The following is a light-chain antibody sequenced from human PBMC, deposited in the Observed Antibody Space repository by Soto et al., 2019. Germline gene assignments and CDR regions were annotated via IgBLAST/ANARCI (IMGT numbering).Light chain of an antibody. CDR1: SGDIAYNY. J-gene: IGLJ2*01. V-gene: IGLV6-57*04. CDR2: KDN. CDR3: QSYYSSDFV. Sequence: NFMLTQPHSVSESPGKTVTISCTRSSGDIAYNYVQWFQQRPGSAPTTVIYKDNQRPSGVPDRFSGSIDSSSTSASLTISGLKTEDEADYFCQSYYSSDFVFGGGTKLTVL.